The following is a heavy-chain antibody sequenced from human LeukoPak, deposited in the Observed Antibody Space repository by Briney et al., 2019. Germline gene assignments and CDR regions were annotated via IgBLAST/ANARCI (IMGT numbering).Heavy chain of an antibody. CDR2: ISASGGST. V-gene: IGHV3-23*01. CDR1: GFSFNRSA. CDR3: AKGEAAAGTSSWFDP. Sequence: PGGSLRLSCAASGFSFNRSAMNWVRQAPGKGLEWVSVISASGGSTYYADSVKGRFTISRDNSKNTLYLQMKNLRADDTALYYCAKGEAAAGTSSWFDPWGQGTLVTVSS. J-gene: IGHJ5*02. D-gene: IGHD6-13*01.